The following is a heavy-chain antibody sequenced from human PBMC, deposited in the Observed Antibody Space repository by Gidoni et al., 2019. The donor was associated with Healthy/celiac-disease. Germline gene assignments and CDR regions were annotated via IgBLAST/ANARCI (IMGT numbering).Heavy chain of an antibody. J-gene: IGHJ4*02. D-gene: IGHD4-17*01. V-gene: IGHV3-48*02. CDR1: GFTFSSYS. CDR3: ARDSSPQPRWPRTFDY. Sequence: EVQLVESGGGLVQPGGSLRLSCAAYGFTFSSYSMNWVRQAPGKGLEWVSYISSSSSTIYYADTVKGRFTISRDNAKNSLYLQMNSLRDEDTAVYYCARDSSPQPRWPRTFDYWGQGTLVTVSS. CDR2: ISSSSSTI.